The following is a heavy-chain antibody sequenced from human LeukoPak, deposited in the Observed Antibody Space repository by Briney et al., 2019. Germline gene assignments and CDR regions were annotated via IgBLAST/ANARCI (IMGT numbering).Heavy chain of an antibody. D-gene: IGHD3-16*02. Sequence: GGSLRLSCVASGXTFRDSALSWVRQAPGKGLEWVSLISFSGDNTYYTDSVKGRFTISRDNSKDTLYLQMNSLRAEDTAIYYCARDIELSTWGLGTMVTVSS. J-gene: IGHJ3*01. CDR3: ARDIELST. V-gene: IGHV3-23*01. CDR1: GXTFRDSA. CDR2: ISFSGDNT.